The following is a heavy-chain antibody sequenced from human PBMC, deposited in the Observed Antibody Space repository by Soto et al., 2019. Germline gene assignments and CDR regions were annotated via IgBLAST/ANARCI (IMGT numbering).Heavy chain of an antibody. D-gene: IGHD1-7*01. CDR3: AKAIGQLELRGTYYYYYGMDV. CDR2: ISGSGGST. CDR1: GFTFSSYA. V-gene: IGHV3-23*01. J-gene: IGHJ6*02. Sequence: PGGSLRLSCAASGFTFSSYAMSWVRQAPGKGLEWVSAISGSGGSTYYADSVKGRFTISRDNSKNTLYLQMNSLRAEDTAVYYCAKAIGQLELRGTYYYYYGMDVWGQGTTVTVSS.